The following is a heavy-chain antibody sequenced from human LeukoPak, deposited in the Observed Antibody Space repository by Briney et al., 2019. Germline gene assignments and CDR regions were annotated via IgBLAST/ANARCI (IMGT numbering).Heavy chain of an antibody. CDR1: GGSISTYN. CDR3: ARGGIAAFHFDY. D-gene: IGHD6-13*01. CDR2: IYYSGST. V-gene: IGHV4-59*01. Sequence: SETLSLTCTVSGGSISTYNWSWIRRPPGKGLEWIGYIYYSGSTNYNPSLKSRVAMSVDTSKNQFSLKLSSVTAADTAVYYCARGGIAAFHFDYWGQGTLVTVSS. J-gene: IGHJ4*02.